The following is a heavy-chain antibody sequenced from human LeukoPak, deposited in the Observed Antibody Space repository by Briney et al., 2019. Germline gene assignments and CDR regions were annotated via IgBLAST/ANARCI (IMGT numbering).Heavy chain of an antibody. Sequence: ASVKVSCKASGYTFTGYYMHWVRQAPGQGLEWMGWISAYNGNTNYAQKLQGRVTMTTDTSTSTAYMELRSLRSDDTAVYYCARDTGYDFWSGRKDFDYWGQGTLVTVSS. D-gene: IGHD3-3*01. V-gene: IGHV1-18*04. CDR1: GYTFTGYY. CDR3: ARDTGYDFWSGRKDFDY. CDR2: ISAYNGNT. J-gene: IGHJ4*02.